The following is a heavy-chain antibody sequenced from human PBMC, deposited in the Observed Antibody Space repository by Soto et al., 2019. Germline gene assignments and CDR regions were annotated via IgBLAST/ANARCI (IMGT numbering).Heavy chain of an antibody. D-gene: IGHD3-9*01. CDR3: ARGSSTYFDVMTGYYTADYFDF. CDR1: GGSISSGDYY. Sequence: SETLSLTCTVSGGSISSGDYYWSWIRQPPGKGLEWIGYISYSGSTYYSPSLKSRVTMSVDKSKNQFSLTLSSVTAADTAIYYCARGSSTYFDVMTGYYTADYFDFWGQGAPVTVSS. V-gene: IGHV4-30-4*01. J-gene: IGHJ4*02. CDR2: ISYSGST.